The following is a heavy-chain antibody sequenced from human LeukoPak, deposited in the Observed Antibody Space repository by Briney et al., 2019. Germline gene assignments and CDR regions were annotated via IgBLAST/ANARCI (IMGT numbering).Heavy chain of an antibody. Sequence: PSETLSLTCAVYGGSFSGYYWSWIRQPPGKGLEWIGEINHSGSTNYNPSLKSRVTISVDTSKSQFSLKMTSVTAADTAVYYCASQGSGGRAFDIWGQGTTVTVSS. V-gene: IGHV4-34*01. D-gene: IGHD1-26*01. CDR1: GGSFSGYY. J-gene: IGHJ3*02. CDR3: ASQGSGGRAFDI. CDR2: INHSGST.